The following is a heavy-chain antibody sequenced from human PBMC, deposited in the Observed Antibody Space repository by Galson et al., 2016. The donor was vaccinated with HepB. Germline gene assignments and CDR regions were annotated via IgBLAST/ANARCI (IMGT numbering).Heavy chain of an antibody. Sequence: TVYLTCTLSGGSISSGGYYWSWIRQHQGKGLEWIGYIYYSGSTYYNPSLKSRVTISVDTSMNQFSLKLSSVTAADTAVYYCARSHYAFDIWGQGTMVTVSS. CDR1: GGSISSGGYY. V-gene: IGHV4-31*03. J-gene: IGHJ3*02. CDR3: ARSHYAFDI. D-gene: IGHD1-26*01. CDR2: IYYSGST.